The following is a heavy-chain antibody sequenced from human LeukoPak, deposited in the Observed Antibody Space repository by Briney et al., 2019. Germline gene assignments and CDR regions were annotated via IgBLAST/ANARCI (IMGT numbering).Heavy chain of an antibody. D-gene: IGHD2-15*01. CDR3: ARRVEGYYYYYMDV. J-gene: IGHJ6*03. V-gene: IGHV4-59*12. CDR2: ISYTGST. Sequence: SETLTLTCTVTGDSITNYFWSWIRQPPGKGLEWIGYISYTGSTNYNPSLKSRVSISADMSKNQFSLKLASVTAADTAVYYCARRVEGYYYYYMDVWGKGTTVTVSS. CDR1: GDSITNYF.